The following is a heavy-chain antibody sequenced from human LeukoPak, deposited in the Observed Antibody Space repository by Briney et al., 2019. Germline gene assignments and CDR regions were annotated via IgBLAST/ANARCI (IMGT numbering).Heavy chain of an antibody. CDR3: ARESLASIAVAGVDP. Sequence: ASLKVSCTASGYTFTGYYMHWVRQAPRQGLEWMRWINANSGGTNYAQKFPGRVTMTRDTSISTAYMELSRLRSDDTAVYYCARESLASIAVAGVDPWGQGTLVTVSS. CDR1: GYTFTGYY. D-gene: IGHD6-19*01. V-gene: IGHV1-2*02. CDR2: INANSGGT. J-gene: IGHJ5*02.